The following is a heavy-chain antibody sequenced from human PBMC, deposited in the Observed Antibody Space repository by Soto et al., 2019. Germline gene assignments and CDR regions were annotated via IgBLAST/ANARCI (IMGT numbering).Heavy chain of an antibody. J-gene: IGHJ2*01. Sequence: SETLSLTCAVYGGSFSGYYWSWIRQPPGKGLEWIGEINHSGSTNYNPSLKSRVTISVDTSKNQFSLKLSSVTAADTAVYYCAISYGDYAYWYFDLWGRGTLVTVSS. V-gene: IGHV4-34*01. CDR2: INHSGST. D-gene: IGHD4-17*01. CDR1: GGSFSGYY. CDR3: AISYGDYAYWYFDL.